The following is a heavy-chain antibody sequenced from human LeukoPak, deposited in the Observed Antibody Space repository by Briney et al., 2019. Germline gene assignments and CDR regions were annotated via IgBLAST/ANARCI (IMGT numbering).Heavy chain of an antibody. Sequence: GGSLRLSCAASGFTFSSYWMHWVRQAPGKGLVWVSRINSDGSSTSYADSVKGRFTISRDNAKNTLYLQMNSLRAEDTAVYYCAAWGYGDSYYYYMDVWGKGTTVTVSS. CDR3: AAWGYGDSYYYYMDV. CDR2: INSDGSST. D-gene: IGHD4-17*01. CDR1: GFTFSSYW. V-gene: IGHV3-74*01. J-gene: IGHJ6*03.